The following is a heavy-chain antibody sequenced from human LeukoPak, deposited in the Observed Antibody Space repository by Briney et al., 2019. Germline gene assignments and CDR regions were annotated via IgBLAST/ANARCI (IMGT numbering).Heavy chain of an antibody. CDR3: ARERYEIAAATTYYYYYGMDI. CDR1: GGSFSGYY. D-gene: IGHD6-13*01. J-gene: IGHJ6*02. V-gene: IGHV4-34*01. CDR2: INHSGST. Sequence: SETLSLTCAVYGGSFSGYYWSWIRQPPGKGLEWIGEINHSGSTNYNPSLKSRVTISVDTSKNQFSLRLSSVTAADTAVYYCARERYEIAAATTYYYYYGMDIWGQGTTVTVSS.